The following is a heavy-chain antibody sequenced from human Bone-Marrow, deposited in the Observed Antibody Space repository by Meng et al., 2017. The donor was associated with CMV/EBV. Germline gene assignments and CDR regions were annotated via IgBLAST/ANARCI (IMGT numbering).Heavy chain of an antibody. CDR1: GFTVSSNY. V-gene: IGHV3-66*02. Sequence: SCEASGFTVSSNYMSWVRQAPGKGLEWVSVIYSGGSTYYADSVKGRFTISRDNSKNTLYLQMNSLRAEDTAVYYCARSMVTRDWFDPWGQGTLVTVSS. CDR3: ARSMVTRDWFDP. J-gene: IGHJ5*02. D-gene: IGHD3-10*01. CDR2: IYSGGST.